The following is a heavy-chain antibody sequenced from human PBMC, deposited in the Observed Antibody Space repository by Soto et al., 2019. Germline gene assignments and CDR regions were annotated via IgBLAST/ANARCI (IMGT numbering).Heavy chain of an antibody. CDR1: GYTFTSYD. CDR2: MNPKSGNT. J-gene: IGHJ6*03. D-gene: IGHD1-7*01. CDR3: ARGLELRFYYYYMDV. Sequence: GASVKVSCKASGYTFTSYDINWVRQATGQGLEWMGWMNPKSGNTGYAQQFQGRVTMTWKNSISTAYTELSSLRSEDTAVYYCARGLELRFYYYYMDVWGKGTTVTVSS. V-gene: IGHV1-8*01.